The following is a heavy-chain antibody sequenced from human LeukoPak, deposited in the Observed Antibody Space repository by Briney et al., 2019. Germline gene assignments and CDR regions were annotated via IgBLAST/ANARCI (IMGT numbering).Heavy chain of an antibody. J-gene: IGHJ4*02. V-gene: IGHV3-66*01. Sequence: GGSLRLSCAASGFTVSSNYMSWVRQAPGKGLEWVSVIYSGGSAYYADSVKGRFTISRDNSKTTLYLQMNSLRAEDTAVYYCARERPYDTSGYYPFDYWGQGTLVIVSS. CDR2: IYSGGSA. CDR3: ARERPYDTSGYYPFDY. D-gene: IGHD3-22*01. CDR1: GFTVSSNY.